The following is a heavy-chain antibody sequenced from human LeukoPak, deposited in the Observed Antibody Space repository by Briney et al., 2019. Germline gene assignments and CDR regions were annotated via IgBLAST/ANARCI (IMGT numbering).Heavy chain of an antibody. V-gene: IGHV3-23*01. CDR2: ISGGGVNT. CDR3: TKEGRGYDFWGGYTFDV. Sequence: GGSLRLSCTASGFPFSNYALSWVRQAPGEGLEWVAAISGGGVNTYYAESVKGRFTVSRDNSENTLHLQMNSLRVDDTAVYYCTKEGRGYDFWGGYTFDVWGRGTMVSVSS. CDR1: GFPFSNYA. J-gene: IGHJ3*01. D-gene: IGHD3-3*01.